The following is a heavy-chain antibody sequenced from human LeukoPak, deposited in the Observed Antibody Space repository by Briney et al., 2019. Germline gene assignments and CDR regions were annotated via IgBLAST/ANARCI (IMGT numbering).Heavy chain of an antibody. J-gene: IGHJ6*04. CDR2: IYYSGST. V-gene: IGHV4-59*01. CDR1: GGPISSYY. Sequence: SETLSLTCTVSGGPISSYYWSWIRQPPGKGLEWIGYIYYSGSTNYNPSLKSRVTISVDTSKNQFSLKLSSVTAADTAVYYCARGPYGSGKNYYYYGMDVWGKGTTVTVSS. D-gene: IGHD3-10*01. CDR3: ARGPYGSGKNYYYYGMDV.